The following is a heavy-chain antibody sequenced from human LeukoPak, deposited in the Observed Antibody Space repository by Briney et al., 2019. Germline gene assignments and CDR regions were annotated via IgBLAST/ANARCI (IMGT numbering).Heavy chain of an antibody. J-gene: IGHJ4*02. V-gene: IGHV4-34*01. Sequence: SETLSLTCAVYGGSFSGYYWSWIRQSPGKGLEWIGEINHSGSTNYNPSLKSRVTISVDTSKNQFSLKLSSVTAADTAVYYCARGKDSYGFYDYWGQGTLVTVSS. CDR2: INHSGST. CDR3: ARGKDSYGFYDY. CDR1: GGSFSGYY. D-gene: IGHD5-18*01.